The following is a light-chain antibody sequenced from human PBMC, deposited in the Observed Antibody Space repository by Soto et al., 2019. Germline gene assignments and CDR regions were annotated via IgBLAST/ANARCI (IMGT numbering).Light chain of an antibody. Sequence: DIQMTQSPSSLSASVGDRVTITCLASQSISSYLNWYQQKPGRAPKLLIYAASSLQSGVPSRFSGSASGTDFTLTISSLQPEEFATYYCQQSYSTPRTVGPGTKVDIK. V-gene: IGKV1-39*01. CDR2: AAS. J-gene: IGKJ3*01. CDR1: QSISSY. CDR3: QQSYSTPRT.